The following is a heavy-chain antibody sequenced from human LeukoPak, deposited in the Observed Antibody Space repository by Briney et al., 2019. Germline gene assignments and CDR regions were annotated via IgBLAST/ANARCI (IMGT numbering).Heavy chain of an antibody. Sequence: SETLSLTCTVSGGSISSDYWSWIRQPPGKGLEWIGIYYTGTTKYNPSLKSRVSISIDTSKNQFSLKLSSVTAADTAMYYCASHKRGSSTDWFDPWGQGTLVTVSA. CDR2: IYYTGTT. CDR1: GGSISSDY. V-gene: IGHV4-59*08. J-gene: IGHJ5*02. D-gene: IGHD6-6*01. CDR3: ASHKRGSSTDWFDP.